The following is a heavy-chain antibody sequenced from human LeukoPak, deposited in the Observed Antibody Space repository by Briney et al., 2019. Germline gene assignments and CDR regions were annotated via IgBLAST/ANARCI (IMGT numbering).Heavy chain of an antibody. CDR1: GFTVSSNY. CDR3: ARNRGSGSSYYYYYYYMDV. D-gene: IGHD3-10*01. Sequence: GGSLRLSCAASGFTVSSNYMSWVRQAPGKGLEWVSVIYSGGSTYYADSVKGRFTISRDNSKNTLYLQMNSLRAEDTAVYYCARNRGSGSSYYYYYYYMDVWGKGTTVTISS. J-gene: IGHJ6*03. CDR2: IYSGGST. V-gene: IGHV3-53*01.